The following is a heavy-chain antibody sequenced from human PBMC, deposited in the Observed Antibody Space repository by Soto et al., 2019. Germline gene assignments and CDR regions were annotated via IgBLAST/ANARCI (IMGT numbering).Heavy chain of an antibody. Sequence: VASVKVSCKASGGTFSSYAISWVRQAPGQGLEWMGGIIPIFGTANYAQKFQGRVTITADESTSTAYMELSSLRSEDTAVYYCARVGVRGSDYYYYYGMDVWGQGTTVTVSS. D-gene: IGHD3-16*01. CDR3: ARVGVRGSDYYYYYGMDV. J-gene: IGHJ6*02. V-gene: IGHV1-69*13. CDR2: IIPIFGTA. CDR1: GGTFSSYA.